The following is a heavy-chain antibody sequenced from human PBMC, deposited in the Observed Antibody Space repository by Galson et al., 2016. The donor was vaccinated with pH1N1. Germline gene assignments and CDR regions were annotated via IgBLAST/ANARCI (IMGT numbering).Heavy chain of an antibody. CDR2: INDGGGDT. CDR3: ARSSDVTAYYGLDV. V-gene: IGHV3-23*01. CDR1: GFSFSSYA. J-gene: IGHJ6*02. D-gene: IGHD6-6*01. Sequence: SLILSCAASGFSFSSYAMTWVRQAPGKGLEWVASINDGGGDTYYADSVQGRFTISRDNSKNTVSLQMNSLRAEDTAVFYCARSSDVTAYYGLDVWGQGTTVSVSS.